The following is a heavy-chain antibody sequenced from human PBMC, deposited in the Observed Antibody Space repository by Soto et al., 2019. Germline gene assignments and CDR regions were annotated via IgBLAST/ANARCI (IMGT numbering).Heavy chain of an antibody. J-gene: IGHJ4*02. Sequence: EVQLVESGGGLVQPGGSLRLSCAASGFTFSSYSMNWVRQAPGKGLEWVSYISSSSSTIYYADSVKGRFTISRDNAKNSLYLQMNSLRDEDTAVYYCARDRSRSEQQLVSTTLNGEKETDYWGQGTLVTVSS. CDR2: ISSSSSTI. CDR1: GFTFSSYS. D-gene: IGHD6-13*01. CDR3: ARDRSRSEQQLVSTTLNGEKETDY. V-gene: IGHV3-48*02.